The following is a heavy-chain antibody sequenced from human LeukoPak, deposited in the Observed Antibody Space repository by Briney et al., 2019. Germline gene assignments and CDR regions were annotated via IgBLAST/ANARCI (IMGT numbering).Heavy chain of an antibody. V-gene: IGHV3-7*01. J-gene: IGHJ4*02. CDR2: IKQDGSEK. CDR1: GFTFSTYA. Sequence: GRSLRLSCAASGFTFSTYAMHWVRQAPGKGLEWVANIKQDGSEKYYVDSVKGRFTISRDNAKNSLYLQMNSLRAEDTAVYYCAREGEYSSSSIDYWGQGTLVTVSS. CDR3: AREGEYSSSSIDY. D-gene: IGHD6-6*01.